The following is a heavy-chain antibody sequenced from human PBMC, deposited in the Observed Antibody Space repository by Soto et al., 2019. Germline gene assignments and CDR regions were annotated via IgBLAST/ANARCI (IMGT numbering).Heavy chain of an antibody. D-gene: IGHD2-8*01. V-gene: IGHV3-21*01. CDR3: ARDPGYCTNGVCYHFDY. Sequence: NPGGSLRLSCAASGFTFSSYSMNWVRQAPGKGLEWVSSISSSSSYIYYADSVKGRFTISRDNAKNSLYLQMNSLRAEDTAVYYCARDPGYCTNGVCYHFDYWGQGTLVTVSS. CDR1: GFTFSSYS. J-gene: IGHJ4*02. CDR2: ISSSSSYI.